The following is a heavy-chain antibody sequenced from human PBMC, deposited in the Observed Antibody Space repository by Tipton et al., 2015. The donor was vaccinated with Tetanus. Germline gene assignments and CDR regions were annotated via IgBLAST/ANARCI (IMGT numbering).Heavy chain of an antibody. CDR1: GGLITTGGYS. CDR3: VRGRGLGAYSFGFEY. V-gene: IGHV4-30-2*01. Sequence: LRLSCALSGGLITTGGYSWGWIRQTPGQGLEWIGYIYQTDSTYYNPSLRSRLTISISRSKNQFSLKLTSVTAAGTAVYYCVRGRGLGAYSFGFEYWGQGAQVIVSS. J-gene: IGHJ4*02. D-gene: IGHD5-18*01. CDR2: IYQTDST.